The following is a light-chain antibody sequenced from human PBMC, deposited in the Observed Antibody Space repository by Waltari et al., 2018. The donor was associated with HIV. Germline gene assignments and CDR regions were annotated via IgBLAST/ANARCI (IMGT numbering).Light chain of an antibody. CDR1: SSDIGGYDY. CDR2: DVN. J-gene: IGLJ2*01. V-gene: IGLV2-11*01. CDR3: CSYAGSYTEI. Sequence: QSALTQPASVAGSPGPPITISCTGTSSDIGGYDYVSWYPQHPGKATKLMIFDVNKRPSGVPARFSGSKSGHTASLTISGLQADDEADYYCCSYAGSYTEIFGGGTKLTVL.